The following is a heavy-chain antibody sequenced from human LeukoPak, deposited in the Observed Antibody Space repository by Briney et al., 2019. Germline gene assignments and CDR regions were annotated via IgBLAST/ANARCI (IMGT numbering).Heavy chain of an antibody. J-gene: IGHJ3*02. CDR2: IKSKSDGGTT. Sequence: GGSLRLSCAASTFTFSNAWMSWVRQAPGKGLEWVGRIKSKSDGGTTDYAAPVKGRFTISRDDSKNTLYLQMNSLKTEDTAVYYCATAPRGYCSGGSCSYAFDIWGQGTMVTVSS. V-gene: IGHV3-15*01. CDR1: TFTFSNAW. CDR3: ATAPRGYCSGGSCSYAFDI. D-gene: IGHD2-15*01.